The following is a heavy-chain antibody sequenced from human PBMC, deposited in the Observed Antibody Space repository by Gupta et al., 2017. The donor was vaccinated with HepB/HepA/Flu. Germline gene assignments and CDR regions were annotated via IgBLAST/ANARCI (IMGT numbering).Heavy chain of an antibody. V-gene: IGHV1-69*04. CDR1: GGTFRSYA. CDR2: IIPILASS. CDR3: ARDEGIVEIDTSQYALDG. D-gene: IGHD5-12*01. Sequence: QVQLVQSGAEVQRPGSSVKASCKGSGGTFRSYAISWVRQAPGQGLEWMGRIIPILASSDYSQKFQGRVTITADTSKTTTYMELSSLRSEDTAVYVGARDEGIVEIDTSQYALDGWGQGTTVTVSS. J-gene: IGHJ6*02.